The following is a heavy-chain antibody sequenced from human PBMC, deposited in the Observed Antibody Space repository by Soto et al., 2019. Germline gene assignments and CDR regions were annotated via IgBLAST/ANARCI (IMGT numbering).Heavy chain of an antibody. V-gene: IGHV3-23*01. CDR1: GFTFSRYA. CDR3: GKSQLIHSISCFDP. J-gene: IGHJ5*02. CDR2: ISGSGGNT. D-gene: IGHD3-3*01. Sequence: PGGSLRLSCAASGFTFSRYAMSWVRQTPGKGLEWVSAISGSGGNTYYADSVKGRFTISRDNSKNTLYLQMNSLRAEDTAVYYCGKSQLIHSISCFDPWGQGTLVTVSS.